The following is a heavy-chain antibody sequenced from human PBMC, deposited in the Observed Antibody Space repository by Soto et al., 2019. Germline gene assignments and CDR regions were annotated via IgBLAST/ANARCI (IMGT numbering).Heavy chain of an antibody. J-gene: IGHJ4*02. Sequence: QVQLVESGGGVVQPGRSLRLSCAASGFTFSSYGMHWVRQAPGKGLEWVAVISYDGSNKYYAYSVKGRFAISRDNSKNKLFLKMNSLRAEDTAVYCCANSRWPPKYDYGDYEFWYWRQGTLVTVSS. CDR1: GFTFSSYG. CDR3: ANSRWPPKYDYGDYEFWY. D-gene: IGHD4-17*01. V-gene: IGHV3-30*18. CDR2: ISYDGSNK.